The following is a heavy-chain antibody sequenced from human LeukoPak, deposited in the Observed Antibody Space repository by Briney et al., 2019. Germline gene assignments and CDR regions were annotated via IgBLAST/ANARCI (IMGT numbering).Heavy chain of an antibody. Sequence: ASVKVSCKASGYTFTGYYMYWVRQAPGQGLEWMGWINPNSGGTNYAQKFQGRVAMTRDTSISTAYMELSRLRSDDTAVYYCARGLMITFGLNWFDPWGQGTLVTVSS. CDR3: ARGLMITFGLNWFDP. D-gene: IGHD3-16*01. CDR2: INPNSGGT. V-gene: IGHV1-2*02. J-gene: IGHJ5*02. CDR1: GYTFTGYY.